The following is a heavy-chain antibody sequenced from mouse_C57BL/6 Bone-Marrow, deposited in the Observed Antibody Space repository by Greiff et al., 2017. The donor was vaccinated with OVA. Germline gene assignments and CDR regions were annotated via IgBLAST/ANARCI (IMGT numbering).Heavy chain of an antibody. CDR3: ARDNYDLAWFAY. J-gene: IGHJ3*01. CDR2: IYPGDGDT. D-gene: IGHD1-3*01. V-gene: IGHV1-82*01. CDR1: GYAFSSSW. Sequence: VQLQQSGPELVKPGASVKISCKASGYAFSSSWMNWVKQRPGKGLEWIGRIYPGDGDTNYNGKVKGKATLTADKSSSTAYMQLSSLTSEDSAVYFCARDNYDLAWFAYWGQGTLVTVSA.